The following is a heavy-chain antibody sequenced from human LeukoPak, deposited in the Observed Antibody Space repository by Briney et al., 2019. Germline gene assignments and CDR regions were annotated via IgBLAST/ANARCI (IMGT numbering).Heavy chain of an antibody. V-gene: IGHV3-48*04. D-gene: IGHD6-6*01. CDR1: GFTFSSYS. CDR3: AKDFIPEYSSSSAFDY. Sequence: GGSLRLSCAASGFTFSSYSMNWVRQAPGKGLEWVSYISSSSSTIYYADSVKGRFTISRDNAKNSLYLQMNSLRAEDMALYYCAKDFIPEYSSSSAFDYWGQGTLVTVSS. CDR2: ISSSSSTI. J-gene: IGHJ4*02.